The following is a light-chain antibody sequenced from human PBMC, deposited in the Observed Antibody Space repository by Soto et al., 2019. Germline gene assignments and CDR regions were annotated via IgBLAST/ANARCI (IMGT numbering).Light chain of an antibody. CDR1: RSLLHGSNNENF. Sequence: DIMMTQSPDSLAVSLGERATINCKSSRSLLHGSNNENFLAWYQQRPGQPPKLLFYWASTRQSGVPERFSGSGSETDFTLTISILRAEDVAVYYCQQYFGIPLTFGGGTKVEIK. V-gene: IGKV4-1*01. J-gene: IGKJ4*01. CDR3: QQYFGIPLT. CDR2: WAS.